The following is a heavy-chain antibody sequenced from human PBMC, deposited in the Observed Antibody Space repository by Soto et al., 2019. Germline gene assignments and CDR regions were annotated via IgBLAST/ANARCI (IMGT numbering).Heavy chain of an antibody. D-gene: IGHD1-7*01. V-gene: IGHV3-11*01. CDR3: ARDKAATTHWFDP. CDR1: GFTFSDYY. Sequence: GGSLRLSCAASGFTFSDYYMTWIRQAPGKGLEWISYISTSGNTIYYADSVEGRFTISRDNAKKSLYLQMNSLRVEDTAVYYCARDKAATTHWFDPWGQGTLVTVSS. CDR2: ISTSGNTI. J-gene: IGHJ5*02.